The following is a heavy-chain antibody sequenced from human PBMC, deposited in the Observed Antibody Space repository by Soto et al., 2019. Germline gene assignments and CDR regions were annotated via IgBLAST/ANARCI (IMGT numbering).Heavy chain of an antibody. V-gene: IGHV1-18*01. CDR2: ISPFNGNT. J-gene: IGHJ6*02. D-gene: IGHD3-16*01. CDR3: ARDQSFDRTYYYGIDV. Sequence: ASVKVSCKSSGYPFTHYGITWIRQARGQGLEWMGWISPFNGNTNYGQTLQGRVTLTTETSTSTVYMELRSLRSDDTAVYYCARDQSFDRTYYYGIDVWGQGTTVTVSS. CDR1: GYPFTHYG.